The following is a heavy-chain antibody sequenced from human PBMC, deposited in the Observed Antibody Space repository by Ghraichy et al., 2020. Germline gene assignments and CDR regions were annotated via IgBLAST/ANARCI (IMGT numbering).Heavy chain of an antibody. CDR3: AHSHSLRYFDWLSPDYYYGMDV. CDR2: IYWNDDK. D-gene: IGHD3-9*01. CDR1: GFSLSTSGVG. V-gene: IGHV2-5*01. Sequence: SGPTLVKPTQTLTLTCTFSGFSLSTSGVGVGWIRQPPGKALEWLALIYWNDDKRYSPSLKSRLTITKDTSKNQVVLTMTNMDPVDTATYYCAHSHSLRYFDWLSPDYYYGMDVWGQGTTVTVSS. J-gene: IGHJ6*02.